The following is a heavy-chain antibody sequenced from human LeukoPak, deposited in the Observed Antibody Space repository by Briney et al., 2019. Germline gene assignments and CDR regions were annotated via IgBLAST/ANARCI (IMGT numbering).Heavy chain of an antibody. CDR3: ARESSRITKNCWFDP. D-gene: IGHD3-3*01. Sequence: SQTLSLICAVYGESFSGYYWGWIRQPSEKGLEWMGEINHSGSTNYNPSLKSRVTISVETSKNQFSLKLSSVTAADTAVYFCARESSRITKNCWFDPWGQGTLVTVSS. CDR1: GESFSGYY. J-gene: IGHJ5*02. V-gene: IGHV4-34*01. CDR2: INHSGST.